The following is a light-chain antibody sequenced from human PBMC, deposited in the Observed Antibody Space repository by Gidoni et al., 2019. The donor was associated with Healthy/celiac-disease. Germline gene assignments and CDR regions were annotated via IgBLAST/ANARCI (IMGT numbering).Light chain of an antibody. V-gene: IGKV1-33*01. CDR1: QDISNY. J-gene: IGKJ4*01. Sequence: DIQMTQSPSSLSASVGDRVTITCQASQDISNYLNWYQQNPGKAPKLLIYDAANLETGVPSRFSRSGAGTDFTFTIISLQHDEIATYYCQQYDNLPRLTFXXXTKVEIK. CDR3: QQYDNLPRLT. CDR2: DAA.